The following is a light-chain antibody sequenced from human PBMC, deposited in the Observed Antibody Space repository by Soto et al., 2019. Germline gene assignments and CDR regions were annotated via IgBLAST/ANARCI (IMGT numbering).Light chain of an antibody. J-gene: IGLJ1*01. CDR3: CSFISITTYV. CDR1: SSDVGAYNY. CDR2: EIS. V-gene: IGLV2-14*01. Sequence: QSALAQPASVSGSLGQSITISCTGTSSDVGAYNYVSWYQQQPGKAPKLMISEISNRPSGVPNRFSGSKSGNTASLIISGLQAEDEADYYCCSFISITTYVFGTGTKVTVL.